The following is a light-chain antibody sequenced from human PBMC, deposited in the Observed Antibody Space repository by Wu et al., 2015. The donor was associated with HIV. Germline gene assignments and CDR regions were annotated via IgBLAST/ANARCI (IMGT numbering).Light chain of an antibody. J-gene: IGKJ5*01. CDR2: DAS. V-gene: IGKV3-11*01. CDR3: QQHYKWPLT. CDR1: QSVSSN. Sequence: EIVMTQSPATLSVSPGERATLSCRASQSVSSNLAWYQQKPGQAPRLLLFDASNRATGISDRFSGGGFVTDFTLTIRSLEPEDSAVYYCQQHYKWPLTFGQGTRLEIK.